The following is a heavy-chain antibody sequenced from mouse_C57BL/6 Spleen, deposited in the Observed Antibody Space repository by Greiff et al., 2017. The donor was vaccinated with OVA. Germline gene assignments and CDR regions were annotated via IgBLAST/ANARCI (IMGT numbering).Heavy chain of an antibody. Sequence: QVQLQQSGPELVKPGASVKISCKASGYAFSSSWMNWVKQRPGKGLEWIGRIYPGDGDTNYNGKFKGKATLTADKSSSTAYMQLSSLTSEDSAVYFCARSFGYSASGDGYFDVWGTGTTVTVSS. CDR1: GYAFSSSW. D-gene: IGHD1-1*01. V-gene: IGHV1-82*01. CDR3: ARSFGYSASGDGYFDV. J-gene: IGHJ1*03. CDR2: IYPGDGDT.